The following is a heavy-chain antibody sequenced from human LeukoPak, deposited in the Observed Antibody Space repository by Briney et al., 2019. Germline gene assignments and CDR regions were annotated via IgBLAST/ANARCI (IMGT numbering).Heavy chain of an antibody. CDR1: GFTFSSYW. V-gene: IGHV3-7*01. Sequence: GGSLRLSCAASGFTFSSYWMSWVRQAPGKGLEGVANIKQDGSEKYYVDSVKGRFTISRDNAKNSLYLQMNSLRAEDTAAYYCARDSSSGDYADYWGQGTLVTVSS. CDR2: IKQDGSEK. D-gene: IGHD4-17*01. CDR3: ARDSSSGDYADY. J-gene: IGHJ4*02.